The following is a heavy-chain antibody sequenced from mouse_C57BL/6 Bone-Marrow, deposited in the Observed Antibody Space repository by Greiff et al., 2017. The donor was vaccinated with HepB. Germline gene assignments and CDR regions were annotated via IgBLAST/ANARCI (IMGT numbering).Heavy chain of an antibody. CDR1: GFNIKDDY. D-gene: IGHD1-1*02. CDR3: TTGGYPY. V-gene: IGHV14-4*01. Sequence: VQLKQSGAELVRPGASVKLSCTASGFNIKDDYMHWVKQRPEQGLEWIGWIDPENGDTEYASKFQGKATITADTSSNTAYLQLSSLTSEDTAVYYCTTGGYPYWGQGTLVTVSA. J-gene: IGHJ3*01. CDR2: IDPENGDT.